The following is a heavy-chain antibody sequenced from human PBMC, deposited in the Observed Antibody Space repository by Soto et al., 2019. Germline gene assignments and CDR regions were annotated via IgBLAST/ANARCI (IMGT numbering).Heavy chain of an antibody. CDR3: ARGTRSSWYDR. CDR1: GGSMISGGFS. V-gene: IGHV4-31*03. Sequence: QVQLQESGPGLVKPSQTLSLTCTVSGGSMISGGFSWTWIRQNPGKGLEWIGYIYYNGSTYYYPSLKSRLTISIDTSQSQFSLKLNSVTAADTAVYYCARGTRSSWYDRWGQGTLVTVSS. D-gene: IGHD6-13*01. J-gene: IGHJ5*02. CDR2: IYYNGST.